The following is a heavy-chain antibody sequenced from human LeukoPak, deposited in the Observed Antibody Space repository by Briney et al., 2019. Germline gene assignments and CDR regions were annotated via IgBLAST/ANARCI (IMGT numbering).Heavy chain of an antibody. D-gene: IGHD1-26*01. CDR3: AKDGGSGATRPIDF. J-gene: IGHJ4*02. CDR1: GFTFDDYT. V-gene: IGHV3-43*01. Sequence: GGSLRLPCAASGFTFDDYTMHCVRQAPGKGLEWVSLISWDGVSTYYADSVKGRFTISRDNSKNSLYLQLNSLRTEDTAFYYCAKDGGSGATRPIDFWGQGTLVTVSS. CDR2: ISWDGVST.